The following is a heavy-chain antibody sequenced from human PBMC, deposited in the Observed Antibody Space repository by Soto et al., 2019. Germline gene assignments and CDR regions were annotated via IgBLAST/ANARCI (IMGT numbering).Heavy chain of an antibody. V-gene: IGHV1-18*01. J-gene: IGHJ4*02. Sequence: QVQLVQSGAEVKKPGASVKVSCKASGYTFTSYGISWVRQAPGQGLEWMGWISAYNGNTNYAQKLQGRGTMTTDTTTSTASMEMRSRRSDDTAGYCCAGESSSSCHDYWGQRTLVTVSS. CDR1: GYTFTSYG. D-gene: IGHD6-13*01. CDR2: ISAYNGNT. CDR3: AGESSSSCHDY.